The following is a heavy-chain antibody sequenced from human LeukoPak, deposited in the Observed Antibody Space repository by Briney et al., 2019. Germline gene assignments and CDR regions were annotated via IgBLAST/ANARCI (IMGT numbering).Heavy chain of an antibody. V-gene: IGHV1-18*01. CDR2: ISAYNGNT. D-gene: IGHD2-2*02. CDR1: GYTFTSYG. Sequence: VASVKVSCKASGYTFTSYGISWVRQAPGQGLEWMGWISAYNGNTNYAQKLQGRVTMTTDTSTSTAYMELRSLRSDDTAVYYCARGYCSSTSCYIGYYYYYYGMDVWGQGTTVTVSS. J-gene: IGHJ6*02. CDR3: ARGYCSSTSCYIGYYYYYYGMDV.